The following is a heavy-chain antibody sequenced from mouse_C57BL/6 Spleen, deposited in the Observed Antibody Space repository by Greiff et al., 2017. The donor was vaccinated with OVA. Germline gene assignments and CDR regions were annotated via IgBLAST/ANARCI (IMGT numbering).Heavy chain of an antibody. CDR1: GYTFTEYT. V-gene: IGHV1-62-2*01. D-gene: IGHD2-4*01. J-gene: IGHJ3*01. Sequence: VKLMESGAELVKPGASVKLSCKASGYTFTEYTIHWVKQRSGQGLEWIGWFYPGSGSIKYNEKFKDKATLTADKSSSTVYMELSRLTSEDSAVYFCARHGGIYYDYDGRSWFAYWGQGTLVTVSA. CDR3: ARHGGIYYDYDGRSWFAY. CDR2: FYPGSGSI.